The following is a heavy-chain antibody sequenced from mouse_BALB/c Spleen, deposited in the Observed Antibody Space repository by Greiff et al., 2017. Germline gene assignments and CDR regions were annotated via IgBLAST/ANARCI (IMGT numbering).Heavy chain of an antibody. CDR1: GYAFSSSW. Sequence: QVQLQQSGPELVKPGASVKISCKASGYAFSSSWMNWVKQRPGQGLEWIGRIYPGDGDTNYNGKFKGKATLTADKSSSTAYMQLSSLTSVDSAVYCCARVVLQKDYWGQGTTLTVSS. V-gene: IGHV1-82*01. CDR3: ARVVLQKDY. J-gene: IGHJ2*01. D-gene: IGHD1-1*01. CDR2: IYPGDGDT.